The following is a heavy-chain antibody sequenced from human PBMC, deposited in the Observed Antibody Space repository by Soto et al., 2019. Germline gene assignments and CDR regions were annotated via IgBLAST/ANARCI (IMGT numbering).Heavy chain of an antibody. D-gene: IGHD1-26*01. Sequence: VQLLESGGGLVQPGGSLRLSCAGSGFSFSDYVMHWVRQPPGKGLEWVAVIWWHGRDIFYEGSVKGRFTISRDNSKNTLYLQMNSLRVEDTAVYYCARDQGGQSGNFIFDNWGQGTLVTVSS. CDR3: ARDQGGQSGNFIFDN. CDR1: GFSFSDYV. CDR2: IWWHGRDI. V-gene: IGHV3-33*08. J-gene: IGHJ4*02.